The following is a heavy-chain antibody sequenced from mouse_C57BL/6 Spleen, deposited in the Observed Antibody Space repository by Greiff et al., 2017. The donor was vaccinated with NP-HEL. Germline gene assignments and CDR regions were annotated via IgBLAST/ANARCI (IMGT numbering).Heavy chain of an antibody. CDR1: GYTFTSYW. Sequence: EVQLQQSGTVLARPGASVKMSCKTSGYTFTSYWMHWVKQRPGQGLEWIGAIYPGNSDTSYNQKFKGKAKLTAVTSASTAYMELSSLTNEDSAVYYCTRLYDYDWYFDVWGTGTTVTVSS. J-gene: IGHJ1*03. CDR3: TRLYDYDWYFDV. CDR2: IYPGNSDT. D-gene: IGHD2-4*01. V-gene: IGHV1-5*01.